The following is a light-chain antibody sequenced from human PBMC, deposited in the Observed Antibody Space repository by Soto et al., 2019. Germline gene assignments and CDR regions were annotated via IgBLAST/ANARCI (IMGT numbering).Light chain of an antibody. V-gene: IGKV3-20*01. J-gene: IGKJ2*01. CDR3: HCQKYDSSPVYT. CDR2: GGS. CDR1: QSLRSTY. Sequence: VLTQSPGTLSLSPGETATLSCRASQSLRSTYLAWYQQKPGQAPRLLIYGGSSRATGSPDKFSGSGSETDFTLTISRLAPDDFAVYHCHCQKYDSSPVYTFGQGTKLEIK.